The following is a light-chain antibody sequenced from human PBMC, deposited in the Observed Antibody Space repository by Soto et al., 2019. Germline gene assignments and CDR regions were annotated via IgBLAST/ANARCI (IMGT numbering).Light chain of an antibody. CDR1: QSISTW. CDR2: KAA. Sequence: DIRMSPPPSTLPAAVGDRVTIACRAKQSISTWLALYQQQPGQAPNLLLYKAARLATGVPARFSVSGSGTEIALTISFRQPDDFATYYCQQHNSYSPLTFGGGTKVDIK. V-gene: IGKV1-5*03. J-gene: IGKJ4*01. CDR3: QQHNSYSPLT.